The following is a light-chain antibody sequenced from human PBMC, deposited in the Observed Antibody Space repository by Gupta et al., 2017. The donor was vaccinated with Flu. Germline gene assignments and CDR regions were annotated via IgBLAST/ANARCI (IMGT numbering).Light chain of an antibody. CDR2: TNN. Sequence: VTTSCSGSSSNSGSNTVNWHKQLQRTAQKLLIDTNNQRPAGVPDRFSGSKADTSASIVIRGLQSEDEADDYWASWDDSMKGGVFGGGTKLTVL. CDR1: SSNSGSNT. V-gene: IGLV1-44*01. CDR3: ASWDDSMKGGV. J-gene: IGLJ3*02.